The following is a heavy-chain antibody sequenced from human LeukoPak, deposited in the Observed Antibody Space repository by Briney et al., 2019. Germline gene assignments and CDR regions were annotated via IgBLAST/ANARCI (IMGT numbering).Heavy chain of an antibody. Sequence: SVKVSCKASGGTFNNYAFSWVRQAPGQGLEWMGGIIPIFDTAHYAQKFQGRVTITADESTSAAYMELSSLRSEDTAVYYCARDATLLWFGETLGGNFDYWGQGTLVTVSS. J-gene: IGHJ4*02. CDR1: GGTFNNYA. D-gene: IGHD3-10*01. CDR2: IIPIFDTA. V-gene: IGHV1-69*01. CDR3: ARDATLLWFGETLGGNFDY.